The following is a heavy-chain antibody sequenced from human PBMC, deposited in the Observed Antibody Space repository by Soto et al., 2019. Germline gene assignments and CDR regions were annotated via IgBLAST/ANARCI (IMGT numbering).Heavy chain of an antibody. J-gene: IGHJ4*02. CDR1: GGSISSGGYS. D-gene: IGHD3-16*01. CDR3: ARSFGHMITFGGGAVER. V-gene: IGHV4-30-2*01. CDR2: IYHSGST. Sequence: QLQLQESGSGLVKPSQTLSLTCAVSGGSISSGGYSWSWIRQPPGKGLEWIGYIYHSGSTYYNPSLKSRVTISVDRSKNQFSLKLSSVTAADTAVYYCARSFGHMITFGGGAVERWGQGTLVTVSS.